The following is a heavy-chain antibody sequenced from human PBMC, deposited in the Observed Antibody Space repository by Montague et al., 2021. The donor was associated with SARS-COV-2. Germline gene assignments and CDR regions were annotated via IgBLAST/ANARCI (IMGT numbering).Heavy chain of an antibody. CDR1: GGSISRYF. D-gene: IGHD3-16*01. CDR3: ARVTLGGRDGRTRQYDGLDS. J-gene: IGHJ4*02. V-gene: IGHV4-59*01. Sequence: SETLSLTCTVSGGSISRYFWNWIRQTPGKGLEWMGYVHDIESSIYNPSLQSRITILLDTPENQFSPRLNAATAADTAVYYCARVTLGGRDGRTRQYDGLDSWGQGILVTVSS. CDR2: VHDIESS.